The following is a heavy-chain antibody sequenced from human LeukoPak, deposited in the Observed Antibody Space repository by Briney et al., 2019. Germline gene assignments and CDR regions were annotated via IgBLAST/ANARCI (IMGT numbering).Heavy chain of an antibody. CDR1: GFTFSSYA. CDR3: ARDDLDDYGDYNPDY. CDR2: ISYDGSNK. J-gene: IGHJ4*02. Sequence: GRSLRLSCAASGFTFSSYALHWVRQAPGKGLEWVAVISYDGSNKHYADSVKGRFTISRDNSKNTLYLQMNSLRAEDTAVYYCARDDLDDYGDYNPDYWGQGTLVTVSS. D-gene: IGHD4-17*01. V-gene: IGHV3-30-3*01.